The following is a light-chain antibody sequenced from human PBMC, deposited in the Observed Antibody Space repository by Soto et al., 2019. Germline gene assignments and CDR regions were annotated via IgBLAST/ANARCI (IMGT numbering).Light chain of an antibody. CDR1: QSISSW. V-gene: IGKV1-5*01. J-gene: IGKJ2*01. Sequence: DIQMTQSPSTLSASVGDRVTITCRASQSISSWLAWYQQKPGKAPKLLIYDASSLESGVPSRFSGSGSETEFTLTISSLQPDDFATYYCQQYNSYSYTFGQGTNLEIK. CDR2: DAS. CDR3: QQYNSYSYT.